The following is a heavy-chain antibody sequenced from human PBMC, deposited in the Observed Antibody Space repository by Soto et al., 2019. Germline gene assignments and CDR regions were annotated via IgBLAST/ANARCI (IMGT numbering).Heavy chain of an antibody. J-gene: IGHJ2*01. D-gene: IGHD1-26*01. V-gene: IGHV3-30-3*01. CDR2: ISYDGSNK. Sequence: QVQLVESGGGVVQPGRSLRLSCAASGFTFSSYAMHWVRRAPGKGLEWVAVISYDGSNKYYADSVKGRFTISRDNSKNTLYLQMNSLRAEDTAVYYCARDLISAGSYWYFDLWGRGTLVTVSS. CDR1: GFTFSSYA. CDR3: ARDLISAGSYWYFDL.